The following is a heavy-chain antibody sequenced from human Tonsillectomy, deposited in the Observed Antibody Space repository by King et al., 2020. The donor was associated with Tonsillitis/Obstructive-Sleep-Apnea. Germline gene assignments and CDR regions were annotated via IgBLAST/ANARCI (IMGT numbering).Heavy chain of an antibody. CDR3: TSYIAAAGTVAFDI. D-gene: IGHD6-13*01. CDR2: IRSKANSYAT. V-gene: IGHV3-73*02. CDR1: GCTFSGSA. Sequence: VQLVESGGGLVQPGGSLKLSCAASGCTFSGSAMHWVRQASGKGLEWVGRIRSKANSYATAYAASVKGRFTISRDDSKNTAYLQMNSLKTEDTAVYYCTSYIAAAGTVAFDIWGQGTMVTVSS. J-gene: IGHJ3*02.